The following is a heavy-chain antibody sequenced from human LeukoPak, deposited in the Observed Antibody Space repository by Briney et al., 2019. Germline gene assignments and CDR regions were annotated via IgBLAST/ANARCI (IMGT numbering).Heavy chain of an antibody. CDR2: ISSSSSYI. D-gene: IGHD1/OR15-1a*01. CDR3: ARVGWNNGNY. J-gene: IGHJ4*02. V-gene: IGHV3-21*01. Sequence: GGSLRLFCAASGFHFCSYSMSWVRQAPGKGLEWVSSISSSSSYIYYADSVKGRFTTSRDNAKNSLYLQMNSLRAEDTAVYYCARVGWNNGNYWGQGTLVTVSS. CDR1: GFHFCSYS.